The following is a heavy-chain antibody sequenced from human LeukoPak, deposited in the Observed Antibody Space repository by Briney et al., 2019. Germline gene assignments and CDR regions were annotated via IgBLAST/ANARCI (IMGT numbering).Heavy chain of an antibody. Sequence: PGGSLRLSCTGSGFTFGDYAVSWVRQAPGKGLEWVSVISNSGGSTFYADSVKGRFTISRDNSKNTLYLQMNSLRAEDTAVYYCAKRASGSGTSLYYFDYWGQGTLVTVSS. CDR3: AKRASGSGTSLYYFDY. CDR1: GFTFGDYA. D-gene: IGHD3-10*01. V-gene: IGHV3-23*01. J-gene: IGHJ4*02. CDR2: ISNSGGST.